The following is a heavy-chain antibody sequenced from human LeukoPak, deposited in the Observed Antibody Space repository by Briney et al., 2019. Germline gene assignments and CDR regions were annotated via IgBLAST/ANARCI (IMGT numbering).Heavy chain of an antibody. J-gene: IGHJ6*02. V-gene: IGHV4-34*01. D-gene: IGHD2-2*01. CDR3: ARGYQLLSMDV. Sequence: SETLSLTCAVYGGSFSGYYWSWIRQPPGKGLEWIGEINHSGSTNYNPSLKSRVTISVDTSKNQFSLKLSSVTAADTAVYYCARGYQLLSMDVWGQGTTVTVSS. CDR1: GGSFSGYY. CDR2: INHSGST.